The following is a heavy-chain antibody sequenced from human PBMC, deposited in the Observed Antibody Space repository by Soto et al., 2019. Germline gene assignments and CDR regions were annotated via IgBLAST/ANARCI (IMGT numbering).Heavy chain of an antibody. V-gene: IGHV4-30-4*01. J-gene: IGHJ4*02. CDR3: VREANKISPNGYIMAAGRYDY. CDR2: IFYSGNT. CDR1: GGSISSDDFY. Sequence: QVQLQESGPGLVKPSQTLSLICSVSGGSISSDDFYWSWIRQSPGRGLEWIGFIFYSGNTYYNPSLHRRASISVDTSKNQFSLNLSSVTAADTAMYYFVREANKISPNGYIMAAGRYDYWGQGALVTVSS. D-gene: IGHD6-13*01.